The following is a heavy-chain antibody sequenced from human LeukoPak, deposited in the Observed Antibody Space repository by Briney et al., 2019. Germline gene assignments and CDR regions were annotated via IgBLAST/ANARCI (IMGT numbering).Heavy chain of an antibody. J-gene: IGHJ4*02. D-gene: IGHD5-18*01. CDR2: IIPIFSTA. Sequence: ASVKVSCKASGGTFSSYAISWVRQAPGQGLEWMGGIIPIFSTANYAQKFQGRVTITADESTSTAYMELSSLRSEDTAVYYCARDFYDTAMVTGAFWDYWGQGTLVTVSS. CDR3: ARDFYDTAMVTGAFWDY. CDR1: GGTFSSYA. V-gene: IGHV1-69*13.